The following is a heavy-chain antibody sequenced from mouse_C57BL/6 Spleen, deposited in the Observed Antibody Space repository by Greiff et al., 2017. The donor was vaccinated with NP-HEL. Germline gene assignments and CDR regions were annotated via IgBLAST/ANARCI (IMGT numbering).Heavy chain of an antibody. J-gene: IGHJ1*03. CDR3: ARRYYGYDWYFDV. CDR2: IHPNSGST. CDR1: GYTFTSYW. V-gene: IGHV1-64*01. D-gene: IGHD2-2*01. Sequence: VQLQQSGAELVKPGASVKLSCKASGYTFTSYWMHWVKQRPGQGLEWIGMIHPNSGSTNYNEKFKSKATLTVAKSSSTAYMQLSSLTSEDSAVYYCARRYYGYDWYFDVWGTGTTVTVSS.